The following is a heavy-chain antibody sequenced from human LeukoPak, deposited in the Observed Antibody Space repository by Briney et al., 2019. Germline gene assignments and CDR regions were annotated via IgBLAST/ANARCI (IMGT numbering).Heavy chain of an antibody. CDR2: ISSSSSYI. D-gene: IGHD4-17*01. CDR1: GFTFSSHS. J-gene: IGHJ4*02. Sequence: GGSLRLSCAASGFTFSSHSINWVRQAPGKGLEWVSSISSSSSYIYYADSVKGRFTISRDNAKNSLYLQMNSLRAEDTAVYYCARDDGSTVTTSPDYWGQGTLVTVSS. V-gene: IGHV3-21*01. CDR3: ARDDGSTVTTSPDY.